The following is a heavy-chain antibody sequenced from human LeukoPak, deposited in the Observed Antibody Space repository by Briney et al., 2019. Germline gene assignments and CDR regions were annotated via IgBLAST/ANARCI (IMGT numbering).Heavy chain of an antibody. CDR3: ATCDWYYYGMDV. J-gene: IGHJ6*02. D-gene: IGHD2-21*02. CDR1: GYTLTELS. V-gene: IGHV1-24*01. CDR2: FDPEDGET. Sequence: ASVKVSCKVSGYTLTELSMHWVRQAPGKGLGWMGGFDPEDGETIYAQKFQGRVTMTEDTSTDTAYMELSSLRSEDTAVYYCATCDWYYYGMDVWGQGTTVTVSS.